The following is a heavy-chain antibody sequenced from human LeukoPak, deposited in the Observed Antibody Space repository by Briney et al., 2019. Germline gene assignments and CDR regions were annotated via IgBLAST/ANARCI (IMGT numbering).Heavy chain of an antibody. CDR1: GGSLSSGGFS. D-gene: IGHD6-6*01. V-gene: IGHV4-30-2*01. J-gene: IGHJ5*02. CDR3: ARARGAARKWFDP. Sequence: PSQTLSLTCAVSGGSLSSGGFSWSWIRQPPGKGLEWIGYIYHSGSTYYNPSLKSRVTISIDRSKNQFSLKLNSVTAADTAVYYCARARGAARKWFDPWGQGTLVTVSS. CDR2: IYHSGST.